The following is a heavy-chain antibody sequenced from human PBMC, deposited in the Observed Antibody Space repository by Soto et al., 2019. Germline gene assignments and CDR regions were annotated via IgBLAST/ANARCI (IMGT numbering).Heavy chain of an antibody. CDR3: ATDGADGSVMEV. Sequence: EMQLVESGGGLVKPGGSLRLSCAASGFTFSTYGMNWVRQAPGKGLEWVSSISSGSEYIYYADSLKGRLTISRDNARNSLYLQLNSLRAEDTAVYYCATDGADGSVMEVWGQGTTVTVSS. CDR2: ISSGSEYI. D-gene: IGHD6-13*01. J-gene: IGHJ6*02. CDR1: GFTFSTYG. V-gene: IGHV3-21*01.